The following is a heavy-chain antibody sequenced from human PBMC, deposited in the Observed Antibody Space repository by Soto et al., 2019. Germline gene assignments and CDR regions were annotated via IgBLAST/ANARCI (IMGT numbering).Heavy chain of an antibody. J-gene: IGHJ6*02. V-gene: IGHV4-34*01. D-gene: IGHD2-21*02. CDR3: ARGGCGGDCYWFYYYYGMDV. CDR1: GGSFSGYY. CDR2: INHSGST. Sequence: SETLSLTCAVYGGSFSGYYWSWIRQPPGKGLEWIGEINHSGSTNYNPSLKSRVTISVDTSKNQFSLKLSSVTAADTAVYYCARGGCGGDCYWFYYYYGMDVWGQGTTVTVSS.